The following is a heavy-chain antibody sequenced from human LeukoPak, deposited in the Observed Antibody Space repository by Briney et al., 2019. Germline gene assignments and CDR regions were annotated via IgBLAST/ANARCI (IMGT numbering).Heavy chain of an antibody. CDR1: GGTFSSYA. V-gene: IGHV1-69*05. CDR2: IIPIFGTA. Sequence: ASVKVSCKASGGTFSSYAISWVRQATGQGIEWMGGIIPIFGTANYAQKIQGRVTITTDESTSTAYMELSSLRSEDTAVYYCARDPRPSYDSSDYYYPGDYWGQGTLVTVSS. D-gene: IGHD3-22*01. J-gene: IGHJ4*02. CDR3: ARDPRPSYDSSDYYYPGDY.